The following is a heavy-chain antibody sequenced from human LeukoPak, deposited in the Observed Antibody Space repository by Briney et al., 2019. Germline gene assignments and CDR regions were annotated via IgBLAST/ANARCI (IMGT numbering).Heavy chain of an antibody. CDR1: GHTFTGYY. Sequence: GASVKVSCKASGHTFTGYYVYWVRQAPGQGLEWMGWMNPNVGGANLPQKFQGRVTVTSDPAISAAYMELRRLRSDDTAVYYCARGVFGESLESWGQGTLVTVSS. CDR3: ARGVFGESLES. CDR2: MNPNVGGA. V-gene: IGHV1-2*02. J-gene: IGHJ4*02. D-gene: IGHD3-10*02.